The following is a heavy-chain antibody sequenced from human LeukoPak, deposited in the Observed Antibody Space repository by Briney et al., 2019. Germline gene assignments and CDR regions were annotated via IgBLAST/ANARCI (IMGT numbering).Heavy chain of an antibody. J-gene: IGHJ4*02. CDR1: GYSFTSNW. Sequence: GESLKISCKGSGYSFTSNWIGWVRQMPGKGREWMGVIYPSDSDTRYSPSFQGQVTISADKSISTAYLQWRSLKVSDSAMYYYARLTAVVTFDYWGQGTLVTVSS. D-gene: IGHD4-23*01. V-gene: IGHV5-51*01. CDR2: IYPSDSDT. CDR3: ARLTAVVTFDY.